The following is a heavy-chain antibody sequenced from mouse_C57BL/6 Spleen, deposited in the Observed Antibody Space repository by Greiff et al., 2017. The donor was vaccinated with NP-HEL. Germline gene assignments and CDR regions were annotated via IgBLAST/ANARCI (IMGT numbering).Heavy chain of an antibody. CDR1: GFTFSSYG. CDR2: ISSGGSYT. V-gene: IGHV5-6*01. J-gene: IGHJ3*01. Sequence: EVKLQESGGDLVKPGGSLKLSCAASGFTFSSYGMSWVRQTPDKRLEWVATISSGGSYTYYPDSVKGRFTISRDNAKNTLYLQMSSLKSEDTAMYYCARYYYGSSYGFAYWGQGTLVTVSA. CDR3: ARYYYGSSYGFAY. D-gene: IGHD1-1*01.